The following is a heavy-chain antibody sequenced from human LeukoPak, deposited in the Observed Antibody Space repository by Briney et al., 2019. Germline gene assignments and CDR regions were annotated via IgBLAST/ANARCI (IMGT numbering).Heavy chain of an antibody. J-gene: IGHJ6*04. CDR2: IIPIFGTA. Sequence: ASVKVSCKASGGTFSSYAISWVRQAPGQGLEWMGGIIPIFGTANYAQKFQGRVTITADESTSTAYMELSSLRSEDTAVYYRAGAGGDDILTGYPYYYGMDVWGKGTTVTVSS. V-gene: IGHV1-69*13. CDR1: GGTFSSYA. D-gene: IGHD3-9*01. CDR3: AGAGGDDILTGYPYYYGMDV.